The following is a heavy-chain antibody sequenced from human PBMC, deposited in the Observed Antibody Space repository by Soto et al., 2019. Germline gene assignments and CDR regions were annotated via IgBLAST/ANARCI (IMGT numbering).Heavy chain of an antibody. CDR1: GFTFSSYG. CDR3: AGDRGY. D-gene: IGHD2-15*01. V-gene: IGHV3-33*01. J-gene: IGHJ4*02. Sequence: QVQLVESGGGVVQPGRSLRLSCAASGFTFSSYGMHWVRQAPGKGLEWVAVIWYDGSNKYYADSVKGRFTISRDNSKNRVYLEMNSLRGEDTAVSYCAGDRGYWGPGTLVTVSS. CDR2: IWYDGSNK.